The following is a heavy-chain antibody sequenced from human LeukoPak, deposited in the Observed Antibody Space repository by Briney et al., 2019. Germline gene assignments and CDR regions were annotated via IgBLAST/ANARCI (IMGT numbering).Heavy chain of an antibody. D-gene: IGHD3-10*01. CDR1: GFTFSSYG. Sequence: PGGSLRLSCAASGFTFSSYGMHWVRQAPGKGLEWVAVIWYDGSNKYYADSVKGRFTISRDNSKNTLYLQMNSLRAEDTAVYYCATYYYGSGGPPDAFDIWGQGTMVTVSS. J-gene: IGHJ3*02. CDR3: ATYYYGSGGPPDAFDI. V-gene: IGHV3-33*01. CDR2: IWYDGSNK.